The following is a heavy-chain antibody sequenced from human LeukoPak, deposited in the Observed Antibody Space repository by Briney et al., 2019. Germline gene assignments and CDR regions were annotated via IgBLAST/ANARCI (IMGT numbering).Heavy chain of an antibody. J-gene: IGHJ4*02. CDR2: IYSGGTT. Sequence: PGGSLRLSCAASGFTVSSNYMSWVRQAPGKGLECVSVIYSGGTTYYADSVKGRFTISRDNSKNTLHLQMNSLRVEDTAVYHCARGGGSGWPHFDYWGQGTLVTVAS. CDR3: ARGGGSGWPHFDY. D-gene: IGHD6-19*01. V-gene: IGHV3-53*01. CDR1: GFTVSSNY.